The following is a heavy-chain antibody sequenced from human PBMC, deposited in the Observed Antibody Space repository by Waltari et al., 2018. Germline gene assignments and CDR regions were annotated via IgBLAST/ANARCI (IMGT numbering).Heavy chain of an antibody. CDR2: SYYSGST. CDR1: GGSISSSSYY. Sequence: QLQLQESGPGLVKPSETLSLTCTVSGGSISSSSYYWGWIRQPPGKGLAWIGSSYYSGSTYYTPPLKRRVTISVDTSKNQFSMKLSCVTAADTAVYYCASPRDYDSSGYSGYFDYWGQGTLVTVSS. D-gene: IGHD3-22*01. CDR3: ASPRDYDSSGYSGYFDY. J-gene: IGHJ4*02. V-gene: IGHV4-39*07.